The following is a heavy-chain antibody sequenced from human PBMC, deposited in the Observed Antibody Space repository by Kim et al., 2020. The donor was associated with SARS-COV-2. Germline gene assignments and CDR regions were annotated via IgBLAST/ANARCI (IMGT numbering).Heavy chain of an antibody. D-gene: IGHD3-10*01. V-gene: IGHV3-23*01. CDR2: ISGSGGST. CDR3: AIGGDYYGSGSSNWFDP. Sequence: GGSLRLSCAASGFTFSSYAMSWVRQAPGKGLEWVSSISGSGGSTYYADSVKGRFTISRDNSKNTLYLQMNSLRAEDTAVYYCAIGGDYYGSGSSNWFDPWGQGTLVTVSS. CDR1: GFTFSSYA. J-gene: IGHJ5*02.